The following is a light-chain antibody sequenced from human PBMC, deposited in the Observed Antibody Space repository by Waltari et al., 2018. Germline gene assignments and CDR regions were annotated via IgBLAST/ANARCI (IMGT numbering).Light chain of an antibody. J-gene: IGKJ1*01. Sequence: EIVMTQSPLSLAVTPGESASISCRSSQDLLHSNGYNYLDWFVQKPGQSPQLLMSLSSQRASGVPDRISGGGSGTEFTLTISAVEAEDVGVYYCMQRIQTPLTFGQGTKVEIK. V-gene: IGKV2-28*01. CDR2: LSS. CDR1: QDLLHSNGYNY. CDR3: MQRIQTPLT.